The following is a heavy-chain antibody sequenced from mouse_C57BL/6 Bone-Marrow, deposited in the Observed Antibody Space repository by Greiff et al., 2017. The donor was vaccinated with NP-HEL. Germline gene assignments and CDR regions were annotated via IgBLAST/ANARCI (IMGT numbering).Heavy chain of an antibody. CDR2: ISSGGSYT. J-gene: IGHJ4*01. CDR1: GFTFSSYG. V-gene: IGHV5-6*01. CDR3: ARHGSGYYYAMDY. Sequence: EVQGVESGGDLVKPGGSLKLSCAASGFTFSSYGMSWVRQTPDKRLEWVATISSGGSYTYYPDSVKGRFTISRDNAKNTLYLQMSSLKSEDTAMYYCARHGSGYYYAMDYWGQGTSVTVSS.